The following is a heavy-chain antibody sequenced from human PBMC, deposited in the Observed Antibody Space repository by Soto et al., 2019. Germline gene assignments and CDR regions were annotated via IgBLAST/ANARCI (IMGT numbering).Heavy chain of an antibody. J-gene: IGHJ3*02. D-gene: IGHD2-15*01. CDR1: GYTFTSYA. CDR3: AGRPINCSGGSCLVFKPAFDI. Sequence: GASVKVSCKASGYTFTSYAMHWVRQAPGQRLEWMGWINAGNGNTKYSQKFQGRVTITRDTSASTAYMELSSLRSEDTAVYYCAGRPINCSGGSCLVFKPAFDIWGQGTMVTVSS. CDR2: INAGNGNT. V-gene: IGHV1-3*01.